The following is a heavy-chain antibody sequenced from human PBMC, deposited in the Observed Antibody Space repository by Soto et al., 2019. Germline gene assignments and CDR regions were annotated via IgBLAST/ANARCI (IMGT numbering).Heavy chain of an antibody. CDR2: ISSSSSTI. CDR3: ARESVVVAATVYYGMDV. D-gene: IGHD2-15*01. Sequence: EVQLVESGGGLVQPGGSLRLSCAASGFTFSNYSMNWVRQAPGKGLEWVSYISSSSSTIYYAVSVKGRFTISRDNATNSLYLQRNSLRVADTAVYYCARESVVVAATVYYGMDVWGQGTTVTVSS. V-gene: IGHV3-48*01. CDR1: GFTFSNYS. J-gene: IGHJ6*02.